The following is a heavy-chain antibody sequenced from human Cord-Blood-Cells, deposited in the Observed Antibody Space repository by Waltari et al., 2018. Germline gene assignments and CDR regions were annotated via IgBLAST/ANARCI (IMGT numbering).Heavy chain of an antibody. CDR2: IDSGGST. J-gene: IGHJ3*02. V-gene: IGHV3-53*01. CDR3: ARDIRGGWNDAFDI. Sequence: EVQLVESGGGLIQPGGSLRLSCAASGFTVSSNYMSWVRQAPGKGLGLVSVIDSGGSTYYADCVKGRFTISRDNSKNTLYLQMNGLSADDTAVYYCARDIRGGWNDAFDIWGQGTMVTVSS. CDR1: GFTVSSNY. D-gene: IGHD1-1*01.